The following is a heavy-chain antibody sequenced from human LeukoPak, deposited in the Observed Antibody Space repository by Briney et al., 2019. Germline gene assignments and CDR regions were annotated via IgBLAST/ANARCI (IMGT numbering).Heavy chain of an antibody. V-gene: IGHV1-2*02. CDR2: INPNSGGT. Sequence: GASVKVSCKASGYAFTGYYMHWVRQAPGQGLEWMGWINPNSGGTNYAQKFQGRVTMTRDTSISTAYMELSRLRSDDTAVYYCARDLLVPAATLSSLGVWGKGTTVTISS. CDR3: ARDLLVPAATLSSLGV. J-gene: IGHJ6*04. D-gene: IGHD2-2*01. CDR1: GYAFTGYY.